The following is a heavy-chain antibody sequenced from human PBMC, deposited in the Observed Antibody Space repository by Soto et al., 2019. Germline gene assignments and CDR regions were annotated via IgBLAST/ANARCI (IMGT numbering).Heavy chain of an antibody. J-gene: IGHJ3*02. CDR1: GDSGSRIEYY. V-gene: IGHV4-31*03. Sequence: SLSLTCSVSGDSGSRIEYYWTWILQHPEKGLEWIGNIYFRGNTYYSPSLESRLTISVDTSKNQFSLKLTSVTAADTAVYYCAREGGSYDSGGYLIRGAFDIWGQGTMVTVSS. CDR3: AREGGSYDSGGYLIRGAFDI. CDR2: IYFRGNT. D-gene: IGHD3-22*01.